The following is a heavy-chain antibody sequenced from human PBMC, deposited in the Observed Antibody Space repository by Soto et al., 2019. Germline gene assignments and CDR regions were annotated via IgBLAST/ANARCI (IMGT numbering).Heavy chain of an antibody. D-gene: IGHD2-21*02. V-gene: IGHV1-69*12. CDR3: ARDWKYCGGDCYFNWFDP. Sequence: QVQLVQSGAEVKKPGSSVKVSCKASGGTFSSYAISWVRQAPGQGLEWMGGIIPIFGTANYAQKFQGRVTITADESTSTXXMEVSSLRSEDTAVYYCARDWKYCGGDCYFNWFDPWGQGTLVTVSS. CDR1: GGTFSSYA. CDR2: IIPIFGTA. J-gene: IGHJ5*02.